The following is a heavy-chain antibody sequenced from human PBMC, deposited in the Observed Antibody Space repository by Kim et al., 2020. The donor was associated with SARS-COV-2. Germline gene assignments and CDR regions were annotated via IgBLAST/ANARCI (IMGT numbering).Heavy chain of an antibody. CDR1: GFTFSSYG. CDR2: IWYDGSNK. D-gene: IGHD3-9*01. J-gene: IGHJ4*02. Sequence: GGSLRLSCAASGFTFSSYGMHWVRQAPGKGLEWVAVIWYDGSNKYYADSVKGRFTISRDNSKNTLYLQMNSLRAEDTAVYYCAREGDMDYDILTGYFIFDYWGQGTLVTVSS. V-gene: IGHV3-33*01. CDR3: AREGDMDYDILTGYFIFDY.